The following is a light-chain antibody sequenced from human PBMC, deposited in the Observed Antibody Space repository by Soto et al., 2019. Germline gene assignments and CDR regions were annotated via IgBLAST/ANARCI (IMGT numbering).Light chain of an antibody. Sequence: QSVLTQPPSASGTPGQRVTISCSGSSSNVGSNYVYWYDQVPGTAPKLLIFMNSQRPSGVPDRFSGSKSGTSASLAISGLRPEDEADYYCAAWDDSLSAWVFGGGTKLTVL. CDR1: SSNVGSNY. CDR2: MNS. CDR3: AAWDDSLSAWV. J-gene: IGLJ3*02. V-gene: IGLV1-47*01.